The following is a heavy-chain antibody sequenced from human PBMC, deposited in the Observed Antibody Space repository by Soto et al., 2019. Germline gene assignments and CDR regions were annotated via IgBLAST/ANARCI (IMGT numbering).Heavy chain of an antibody. CDR2: VDPEDGET. D-gene: IGHD2-2*02. J-gene: IGHJ4*02. CDR1: GYTLTELS. Sequence: ASVKVSCKFSGYTLTELSMHWVRQAPGKGLEWMGGVDPEDGETIYAQKLQGRVTMTEDTSTDTAYMELSSLRSEDTAVYYCATWSKVHCSSTRCYNPDYWGPGTLVTV. V-gene: IGHV1-24*01. CDR3: ATWSKVHCSSTRCYNPDY.